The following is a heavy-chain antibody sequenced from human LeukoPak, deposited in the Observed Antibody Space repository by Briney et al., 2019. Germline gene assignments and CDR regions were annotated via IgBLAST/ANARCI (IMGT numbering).Heavy chain of an antibody. CDR1: ALTFSNYA. CDR2: TSGFGGST. CDR3: AKDLDGWSSSWYEDFDY. D-gene: IGHD6-13*01. Sequence: GGSLRLASAAAALTFSNYAMGWARHAPRERLVWVSATSGFGGSTYYADSVKGRFTISRDNSKNTLYLQMNSLRAEDTAVYYCAKDLDGWSSSWYEDFDYWGQGTLVTVSS. V-gene: IGHV3-23*01. J-gene: IGHJ4*02.